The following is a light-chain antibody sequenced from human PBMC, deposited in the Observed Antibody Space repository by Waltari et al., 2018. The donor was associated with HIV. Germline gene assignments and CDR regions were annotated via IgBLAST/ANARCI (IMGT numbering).Light chain of an antibody. V-gene: IGLV1-44*01. Sequence: QSVLTQPPSASGTPGQRVTISCSGSSSNIGSNTVSWYQQLPGAAPKLLIYSTTRRPPGVPDRLSGSKSGTSASLAISGLQSEDEANYYCAACDDSLNGHVVFGGGTKLTVL. CDR2: STT. CDR3: AACDDSLNGHVV. CDR1: SSNIGSNT. J-gene: IGLJ2*01.